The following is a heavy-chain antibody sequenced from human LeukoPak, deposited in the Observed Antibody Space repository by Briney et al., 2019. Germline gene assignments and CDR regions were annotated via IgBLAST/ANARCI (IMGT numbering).Heavy chain of an antibody. D-gene: IGHD1-26*01. CDR3: AREGSQSGSRHFDY. Sequence: SETLSLTCNVSGGSISSYYWSWIRQPAGKGLEWIGRTYTSGNTNSNPSLKSRVTMSVDTSNNQFSLKLSSVTAADTAVYYCAREGSQSGSRHFDYWGQGTLVTVSS. V-gene: IGHV4-4*07. CDR1: GGSISSYY. J-gene: IGHJ4*02. CDR2: TYTSGNT.